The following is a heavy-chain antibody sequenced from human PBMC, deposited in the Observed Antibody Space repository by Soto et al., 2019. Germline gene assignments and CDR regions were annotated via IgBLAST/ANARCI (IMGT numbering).Heavy chain of an antibody. Sequence: QMQLQASGPGLVRPSETLSLTCTVSGGSIRGFYWSWIRQPAGKGLEWIGRMHSTGSANYNPSLTSRVTISIDMSKNQVSLKLTSVTAADTALYFCARASMPKAHVDYWGQATLVTFSS. CDR2: MHSTGSA. V-gene: IGHV4-4*07. CDR1: GGSIRGFY. J-gene: IGHJ4*02. D-gene: IGHD2-2*01. CDR3: ARASMPKAHVDY.